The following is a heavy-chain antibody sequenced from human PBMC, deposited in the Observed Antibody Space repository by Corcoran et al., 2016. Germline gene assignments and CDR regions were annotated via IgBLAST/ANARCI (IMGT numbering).Heavy chain of an antibody. J-gene: IGHJ4*02. CDR2: INVGNGNT. D-gene: IGHD4-17*01. Sequence: QVQLVQSGAEVKKPGASVKVSCKASGYTFTSYAMHWVCQAPGQRPEWMGWINVGNGNTKYSQKLQGRVTITRDTSANTAYMELSSLRSEDTAVYYCARGFRTTVKTPDWLDYWGQGTLVTVSS. V-gene: IGHV1-3*01. CDR3: ARGFRTTVKTPDWLDY. CDR1: GYTFTSYA.